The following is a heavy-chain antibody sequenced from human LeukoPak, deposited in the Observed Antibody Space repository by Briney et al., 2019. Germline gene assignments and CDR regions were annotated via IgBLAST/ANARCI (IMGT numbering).Heavy chain of an antibody. CDR1: GYTLTELS. J-gene: IGHJ3*02. Sequence: ASVKVSCEVSGYTLTELSMHWVRQAPGKGLEWMGGFDPEDGETIYAQKFQGRVTMTEDTSTDTAYMELSSLRSEDTAVYYCATGLSTGYRAFDIWGQGTMVTVSS. V-gene: IGHV1-24*01. D-gene: IGHD3-9*01. CDR3: ATGLSTGYRAFDI. CDR2: FDPEDGET.